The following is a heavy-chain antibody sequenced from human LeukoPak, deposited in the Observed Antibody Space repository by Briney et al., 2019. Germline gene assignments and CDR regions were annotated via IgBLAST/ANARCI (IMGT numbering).Heavy chain of an antibody. CDR1: GFTFSSSW. J-gene: IGHJ4*02. Sequence: GGSLRLSCVVSGFTFSSSWMHWVRQAPGKGLVWVSRLNPDGTSTSYADSVKGRFTISRDNARNTLYLQMNSLRAEDTAVYYCARWGVQEWDYWGQGTLVTVSS. CDR3: ARWGVQEWDY. V-gene: IGHV3-74*01. CDR2: LNPDGTST. D-gene: IGHD3-3*01.